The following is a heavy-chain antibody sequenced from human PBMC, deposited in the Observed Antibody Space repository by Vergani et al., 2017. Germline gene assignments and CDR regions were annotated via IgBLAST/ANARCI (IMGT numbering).Heavy chain of an antibody. CDR1: GFTFSSYE. J-gene: IGHJ4*02. CDR2: ISSSGSTI. CDR3: ARTRWEPPPRPSYYFDY. D-gene: IGHD1-26*01. Sequence: EVQLVESGGGLVQPGGSLRLSCAASGFTFSSYEMNWVRQAPGKGLEWVSYISSSGSTIYYADSVKSRFTISRDNAKNSLYLQMNSLRAEDTAVYYCARTRWEPPPRPSYYFDYWGQGTLVTVSS. V-gene: IGHV3-48*03.